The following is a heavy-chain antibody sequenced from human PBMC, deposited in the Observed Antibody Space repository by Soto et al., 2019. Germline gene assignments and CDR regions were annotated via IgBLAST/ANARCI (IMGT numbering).Heavy chain of an antibody. CDR3: ARDSAYSFDY. CDR2: IRESASNI. CDR1: GFSFSTFT. V-gene: IGHV3-48*02. D-gene: IGHD1-26*01. J-gene: IGHJ4*02. Sequence: VQLVDSGGGLVQPGGSLRLSCAASGFSFSTFTMNWVRQAPGKGLEWISHIRESASNIFYADSVKGRFTISRDNAKNSLYLQMDSLRDEDTAVYYCARDSAYSFDYWGQGTLVTVSS.